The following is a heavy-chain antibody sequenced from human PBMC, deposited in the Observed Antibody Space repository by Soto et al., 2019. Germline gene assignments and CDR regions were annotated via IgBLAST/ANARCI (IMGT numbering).Heavy chain of an antibody. CDR3: AKELDAYCSSTSCYEGGHAFDI. V-gene: IGHV3-30*18. Sequence: GGSLRLSCAASGFTFSSYSMNWVRQAPGKGLEWVAIIFHDGNNKFYADSVKGRFTVSRDNSKNTLFLQLNSLRAEDTAVYYCAKELDAYCSSTSCYEGGHAFDIWGQGTMVTV. CDR1: GFTFSSYS. CDR2: IFHDGNNK. J-gene: IGHJ3*02. D-gene: IGHD2-2*01.